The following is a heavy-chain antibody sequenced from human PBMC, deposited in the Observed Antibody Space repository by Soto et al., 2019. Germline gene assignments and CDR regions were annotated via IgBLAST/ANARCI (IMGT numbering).Heavy chain of an antibody. V-gene: IGHV2-5*02. CDR3: ALGQSNGGFDP. D-gene: IGHD4-4*01. CDR2: IYWDDDK. J-gene: IGHJ5*02. Sequence: QITLKESGPTLVKPTQTLTLTCTFSGFSLSTSGVGVGWIRQPPGKALEWLALIYWDDDKRYSPSLKSRLTITKDTSKNQAGLTMTNMDPVDTATYYCALGQSNGGFDPWGQGTLVTVSS. CDR1: GFSLSTSGVG.